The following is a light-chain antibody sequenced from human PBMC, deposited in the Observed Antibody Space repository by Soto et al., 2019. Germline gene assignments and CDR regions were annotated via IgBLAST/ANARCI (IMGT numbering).Light chain of an antibody. J-gene: IGLJ2*01. Sequence: QPVLTQPASVSGSPGQSITISCTGTSSDVGSSNYVSWYQQHPGTAPKLMIYTVSNRPSGVSNRFSGFKSGNTASLTISGLQAEDEADYYCSSFTTSSTLIFGGGTKLTVL. V-gene: IGLV2-14*01. CDR2: TVS. CDR3: SSFTTSSTLI. CDR1: SSDVGSSNY.